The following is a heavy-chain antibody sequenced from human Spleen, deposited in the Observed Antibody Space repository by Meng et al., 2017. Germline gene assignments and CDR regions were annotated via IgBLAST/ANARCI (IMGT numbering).Heavy chain of an antibody. J-gene: IGHJ4*02. V-gene: IGHV4-39*01. CDR3: ARRVHDGRHYHYFDY. Sequence: QLQLQESGPGLVKPSETLSLTCTVSGGSIRSTSNYGDWIRHPTGTGLEWSGSIYYSGATYYSPSFKTRVTMSVDTSKNQFALRLSSVTAADTAVYFCARRVHDGRHYHYFDYWGQGALVTVSS. D-gene: IGHD3-16*01. CDR2: IYYSGAT. CDR1: GGSIRSTSNY.